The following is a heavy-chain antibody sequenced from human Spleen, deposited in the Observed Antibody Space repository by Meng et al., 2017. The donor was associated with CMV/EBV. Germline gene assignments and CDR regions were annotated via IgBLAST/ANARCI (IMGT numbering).Heavy chain of an antibody. J-gene: IGHJ4*02. CDR1: GGSISSSSYY. V-gene: IGHV4-39*02. Sequence: GSLRLSCTVSGGSISSSSYYWGWIRQPPGKGLEWIGSIYYSGSTYYNPSLKSRVTISVDTSKNQFSLKLSSVTAADTAVYYCARDRIGYCSSTSCYNPPDYWGQGTLVTVSS. CDR2: IYYSGST. CDR3: ARDRIGYCSSTSCYNPPDY. D-gene: IGHD2-2*01.